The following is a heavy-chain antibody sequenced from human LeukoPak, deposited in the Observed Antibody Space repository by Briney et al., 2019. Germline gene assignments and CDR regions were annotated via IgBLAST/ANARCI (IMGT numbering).Heavy chain of an antibody. J-gene: IGHJ3*02. CDR3: AKAMMVTLGAFDI. D-gene: IGHD4-23*01. CDR2: ISGSGGST. CDR1: GFTFSSYA. V-gene: IGHV3-23*01. Sequence: GGSLRLSCAASGFTFSSYAMSWVRQAPGKGLEWVSAISGSGGSTYYADSVKGRFTISRDNSKNTLYLQVNSLRAEDTAVYYCAKAMMVTLGAFDIWGQGTMVTVSS.